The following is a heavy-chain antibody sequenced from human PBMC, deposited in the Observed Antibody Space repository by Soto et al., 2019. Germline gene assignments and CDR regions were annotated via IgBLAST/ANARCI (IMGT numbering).Heavy chain of an antibody. CDR1: GYTFTSYG. D-gene: IGHD3-10*01. CDR2: ISAFSGNT. J-gene: IGHJ4*02. Sequence: ASVKVSCKTSGYTFTSYGISWVRRAPGQGLEWMGWISAFSGNTNYRQKLQGRVTMNIDTSTSTAYMELRSLTSDDTALYYCARDRERGLGSLDYWGQGTQVTVPQ. V-gene: IGHV1-18*01. CDR3: ARDRERGLGSLDY.